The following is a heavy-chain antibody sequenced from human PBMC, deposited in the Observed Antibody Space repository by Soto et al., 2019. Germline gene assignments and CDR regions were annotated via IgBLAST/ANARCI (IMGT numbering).Heavy chain of an antibody. CDR2: ITPLFGTA. CDR3: ASHSPGGSLNRDYYYGMDV. J-gene: IGHJ6*02. CDR1: GGTFRRYT. D-gene: IGHD1-26*01. V-gene: IGHV1-69*13. Sequence: GASVKVSCKASGGTFRRYTISWVRQAPGQGLEWMGGITPLFGTANYVQKFQGRVTLTADESTSTAYMELSSLRSEDTAVYYCASHSPGGSLNRDYYYGMDVWGQGTTVTVS.